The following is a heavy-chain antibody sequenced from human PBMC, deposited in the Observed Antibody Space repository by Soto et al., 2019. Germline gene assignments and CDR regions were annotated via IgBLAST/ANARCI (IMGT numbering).Heavy chain of an antibody. Sequence: QVQLVESGGGVVQPGRSLRLSCAASGFTFSSYGMHWVRQAPGKGLEWVAVISYDGSNKYYADSVKGRFTISRDNSKNTLYLQMNSLRAEDTAVYYCAKGGYSYGDYWGQVTLVTVSS. D-gene: IGHD5-18*01. CDR1: GFTFSSYG. J-gene: IGHJ4*02. CDR2: ISYDGSNK. CDR3: AKGGYSYGDY. V-gene: IGHV3-30*18.